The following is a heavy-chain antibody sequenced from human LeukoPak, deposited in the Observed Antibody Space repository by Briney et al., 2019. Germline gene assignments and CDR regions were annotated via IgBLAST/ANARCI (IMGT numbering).Heavy chain of an antibody. J-gene: IGHJ4*02. V-gene: IGHV4-39*07. Sequence: SETLSLTCTVSGGSISSSSYYWGWIRQPPGKGLEWIGSIYYSGSTYYNPSLKSRVTISVDTSKNQFSLKLSSVTAADTAVYYCARVSRYCSGGSCYYFDYWGQGTLVTVSS. CDR3: ARVSRYCSGGSCYYFDY. D-gene: IGHD2-15*01. CDR2: IYYSGST. CDR1: GGSISSSSYY.